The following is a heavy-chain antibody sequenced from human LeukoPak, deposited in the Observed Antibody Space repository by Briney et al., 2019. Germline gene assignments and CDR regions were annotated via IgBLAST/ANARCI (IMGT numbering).Heavy chain of an antibody. CDR1: GYSFTSYW. CDR3: ARQVTMVRGVTPRDY. D-gene: IGHD3-10*01. J-gene: IGHJ4*02. V-gene: IGHV5-10-1*01. Sequence: GESLKISCKGSGYSFTSYWISWVRQMPGKGLEWMGRIDPSDSYTNYSPSFQGHVTISADKSISTAYLQWSSLKASDTAMYYCARQVTMVRGVTPRDYWGQGTLVTVSS. CDR2: IDPSDSYT.